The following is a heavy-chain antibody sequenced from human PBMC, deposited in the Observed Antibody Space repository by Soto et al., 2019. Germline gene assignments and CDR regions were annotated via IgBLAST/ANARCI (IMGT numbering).Heavy chain of an antibody. CDR2: ISISSSYT. J-gene: IGHJ3*02. CDR3: ARAAAPKYYYDSSRMTAFDI. D-gene: IGHD3-22*01. Sequence: GGSLRLSCAASGFTFSDYYMSWIRQAPGKGLEWVSYISISSSYTNYADSVKGRFTISRDNAKNSLYLQMNSLRAEDTAVYYCARAAAPKYYYDSSRMTAFDIWGQGTMVTASS. CDR1: GFTFSDYY. V-gene: IGHV3-11*06.